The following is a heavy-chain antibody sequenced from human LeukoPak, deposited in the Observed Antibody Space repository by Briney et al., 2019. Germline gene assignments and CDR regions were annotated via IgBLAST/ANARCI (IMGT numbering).Heavy chain of an antibody. D-gene: IGHD4-23*01. J-gene: IGHJ4*02. CDR1: GFTFSDYY. CDR2: INSSGSTI. Sequence: GGSLRLSCAASGFTFSDYYMSWIRQAPGKWLEWVSYINSSGSTIYYADSVKGRFTISRDNAKNSLYLQMNSLRAEDTAVYYCAKDPGGTPPYYFDYWGQGTLVTVSS. CDR3: AKDPGGTPPYYFDY. V-gene: IGHV3-11*01.